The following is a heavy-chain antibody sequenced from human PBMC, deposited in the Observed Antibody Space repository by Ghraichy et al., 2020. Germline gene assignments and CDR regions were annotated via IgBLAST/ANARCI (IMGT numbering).Heavy chain of an antibody. V-gene: IGHV4-34*01. CDR3: ARLNSGSSWPRYYYYGMDV. CDR2: INHSGST. J-gene: IGHJ6*02. Sequence: SETLSLTCAVYGGSFSGYYWSWIRQPPGKGLEWIGEINHSGSTNYNPSLKSRVTISVDTSKNQFSLKLSSVTAGDTAVYYCARLNSGSSWPRYYYYGMDVWGQGTTVTVSS. CDR1: GGSFSGYY. D-gene: IGHD6-13*01.